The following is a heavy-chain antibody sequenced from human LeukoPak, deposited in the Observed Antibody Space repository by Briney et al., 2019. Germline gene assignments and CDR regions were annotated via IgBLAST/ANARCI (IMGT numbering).Heavy chain of an antibody. CDR1: GFTFSDHY. CDR2: ARNKPNGYTT. V-gene: IGHV3-72*01. D-gene: IGHD2-8*02. J-gene: IGHJ4*02. CDR3: ARAYPCPSTGRDPRPHFDY. Sequence: GGSLRLSCEASGFTFSDHYMDWVRQAPGKGLEWVGRARNKPNGYTTYYAASVKGRFTISRDDSKTSLYLQMNSLKIDDTAVYFCARAYPCPSTGRDPRPHFDYWGQGALVTVSS.